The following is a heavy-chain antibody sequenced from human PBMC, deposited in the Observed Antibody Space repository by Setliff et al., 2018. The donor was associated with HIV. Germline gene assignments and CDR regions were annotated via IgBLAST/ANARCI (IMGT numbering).Heavy chain of an antibody. CDR3: AREDSSWYGSLDY. V-gene: IGHV3-23*01. CDR2: ISGSGANT. J-gene: IGHJ4*02. CDR1: GFTFSSYT. D-gene: IGHD6-13*01. Sequence: PGGSLRLSCAASGFTFSSYTMSWVRQAPGKGLEWVSGISGSGANTYHADSVKGRFTISRDNSKNTLYLQMNSLRADDTAVYYCAREDSSWYGSLDYWGQGTLVTSPQ.